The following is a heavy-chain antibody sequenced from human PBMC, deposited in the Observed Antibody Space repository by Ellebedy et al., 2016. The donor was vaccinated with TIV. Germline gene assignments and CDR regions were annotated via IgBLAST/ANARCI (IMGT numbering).Heavy chain of an antibody. CDR3: ASSIDRGFDKSGYPPSGALDI. CDR1: GFTLSSYW. CDR2: IKSDGSVT. Sequence: GESLKISXVASGFTLSSYWMHWVRQAPGKGLVWVSRIKSDGSVTTYADSVKGRFTTSRDNAKNTLYLQMSSLRAEDTAVYYCASSIDRGFDKSGYPPSGALDIWGRGTTVSVSS. J-gene: IGHJ3*02. V-gene: IGHV3-74*03. D-gene: IGHD3-22*01.